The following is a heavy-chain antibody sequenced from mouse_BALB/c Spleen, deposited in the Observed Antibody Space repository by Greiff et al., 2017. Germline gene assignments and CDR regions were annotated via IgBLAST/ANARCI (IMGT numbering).Heavy chain of an antibody. CDR3: ARFGYGNYGAY. CDR1: GYSITSDYA. J-gene: IGHJ3*01. CDR2: ISYSGST. Sequence: VQLKESGPGLVKPSQSLSLTCTVTGYSITSDYAWNWIRQFPGNKLEWMGYISYSGSTSYNPSLKSRISITRDTSKNQFFLQLNSVTTEDTATYYCARFGYGNYGAYWGQGTLVTVSA. D-gene: IGHD2-1*01. V-gene: IGHV3-2*02.